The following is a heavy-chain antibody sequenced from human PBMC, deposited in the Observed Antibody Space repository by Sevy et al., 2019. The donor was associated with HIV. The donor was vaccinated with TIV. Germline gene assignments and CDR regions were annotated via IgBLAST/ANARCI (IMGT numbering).Heavy chain of an antibody. CDR2: IYYSGGT. V-gene: IGHV4-30-4*01. CDR3: ARARVATFPNWFDP. D-gene: IGHD5-12*01. J-gene: IGHJ5*02. CDR1: GGSISSGDYY. Sequence: SETLSLTCTVSGGSISSGDYYWSWIRQPPGKGLEWIGYIYYSGGTFYNPSLKSRVTISVDTSKNQFSLKLSSVTAADTAVYYCARARVATFPNWFDPWGQRSLVTVSS.